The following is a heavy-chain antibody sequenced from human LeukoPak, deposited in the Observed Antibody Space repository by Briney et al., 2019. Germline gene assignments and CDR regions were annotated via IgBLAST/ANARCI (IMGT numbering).Heavy chain of an antibody. CDR3: ARSPDFPYYFDY. V-gene: IGHV4-30-2*01. Sequence: SETLSLTCTVSGGSISSGGYYWSWIRQPPGKGLEWIGYIYHSGSTYYNPSLKSRVTISVDRSKNQFSLKLSSVTAADTAVYYCARSPDFPYYFDYWGQGTLVTVSS. J-gene: IGHJ4*02. CDR2: IYHSGST. CDR1: GGSISSGGYY. D-gene: IGHD3-3*01.